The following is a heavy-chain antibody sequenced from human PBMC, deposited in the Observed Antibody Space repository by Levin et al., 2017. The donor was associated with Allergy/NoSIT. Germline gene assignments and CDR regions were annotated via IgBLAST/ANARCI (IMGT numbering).Heavy chain of an antibody. CDR2: INHSGST. J-gene: IGHJ4*02. V-gene: IGHV4-34*01. Sequence: ESLKISCAVYGGSFSGYYWSWIRQPPGKGLEWIGEINHSGSTNYNPSLKSRVTISVDTSKNQFSLKLSSVTAADTAVYYCARLHLVTTVVRNDYWGQGTLVTVSS. D-gene: IGHD4-23*01. CDR1: GGSFSGYY. CDR3: ARLHLVTTVVRNDY.